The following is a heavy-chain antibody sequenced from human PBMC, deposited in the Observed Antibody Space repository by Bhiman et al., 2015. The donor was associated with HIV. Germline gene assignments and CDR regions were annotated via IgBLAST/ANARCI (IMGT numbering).Heavy chain of an antibody. CDR1: GFTFSSYW. CDR3: ASGLYTQWDRHPNY. J-gene: IGHJ4*02. D-gene: IGHD1-26*01. CDR2: INSDGSST. V-gene: IGHV3-74*01. Sequence: EVQLVESGGGLVQPGGSLRLSCAASGFTFSSYWMHWVRQAPGKGLVWVSRINSDGSSTNYADSVKGRFTISRDNAKNSLYLQMNSLRAEDTALYYCASGLYTQWDRHPNYWGQGTLVTVSS.